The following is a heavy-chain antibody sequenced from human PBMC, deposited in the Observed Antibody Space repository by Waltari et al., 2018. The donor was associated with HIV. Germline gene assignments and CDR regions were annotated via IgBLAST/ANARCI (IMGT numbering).Heavy chain of an antibody. CDR1: GYRFIGFY. CDR3: ARDPATVSSGMDV. V-gene: IGHV1-2*02. CDR2: INPNTGAT. Sequence: QVQMVQSETPVKKPGASLKVSCKASGYRFIGFYIHWVRQALGQGLEWVSYINPNTGATDYAQKFQGRVTVTGDPSISTAYMEITTLRSDDTAIYYCARDPATVSSGMDVWGQGTTVIVSS. J-gene: IGHJ6*02. D-gene: IGHD3-3*01.